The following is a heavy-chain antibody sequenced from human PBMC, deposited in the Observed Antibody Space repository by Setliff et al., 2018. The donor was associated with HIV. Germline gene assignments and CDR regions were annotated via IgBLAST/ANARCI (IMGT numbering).Heavy chain of an antibody. CDR1: GGSISSYY. V-gene: IGHV4-4*08. CDR2: TYTSVT. D-gene: IGHD3-10*01. CDR3: ARSKGGGSGSFSY. J-gene: IGHJ4*02. Sequence: TLSLTCTVSGGSISSYYWSWIRQPPGKGLEWIGYTYTSVTNYKPSLKSRVTISIDTSKNQFSLKLTSVTAADTAIYYCARSKGGGSGSFSYWGQGTLVTVSS.